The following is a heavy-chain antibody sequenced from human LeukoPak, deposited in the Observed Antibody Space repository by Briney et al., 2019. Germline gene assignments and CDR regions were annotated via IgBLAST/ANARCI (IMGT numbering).Heavy chain of an antibody. CDR3: TTEHYVWGSYFDY. CDR2: IKSKTDGGTT. D-gene: IGHD3-16*01. Sequence: PGGSLRLSCAASGFTFSNAWMSWVRQAPGKGLEWVGRIKSKTDGGTTDYAAPVKGRFTISRDDSKNTLYLQMNSLKTEDTAVYYCTTEHYVWGSYFDYWGQGTLVTVSS. J-gene: IGHJ4*02. V-gene: IGHV3-15*01. CDR1: GFTFSNAW.